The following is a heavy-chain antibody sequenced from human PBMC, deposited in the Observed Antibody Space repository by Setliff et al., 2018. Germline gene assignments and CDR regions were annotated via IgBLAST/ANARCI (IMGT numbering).Heavy chain of an antibody. Sequence: SETLSLTCTVSGGSISSSYWSWIRQPPGKGLEWIGYFYHSGSMNYSPSLKGRVTMSVDTSNNQLSLKLSSVTAADTAMYYCARGYYYDSSSYSTDYFDYWGQGTLVTVSS. J-gene: IGHJ4*02. V-gene: IGHV4-59*12. D-gene: IGHD3-22*01. CDR1: GGSISSSY. CDR2: FYHSGSM. CDR3: ARGYYYDSSSYSTDYFDY.